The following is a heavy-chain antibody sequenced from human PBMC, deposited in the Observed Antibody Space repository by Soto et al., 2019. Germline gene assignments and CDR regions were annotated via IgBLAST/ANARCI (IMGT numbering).Heavy chain of an antibody. V-gene: IGHV3-23*01. CDR3: ARGYCSGDNCYHIDY. D-gene: IGHD2-15*01. Sequence: EVQLLDSGGGSVQPGGSLRLSCAASGFTFSSYVMRWVRQAPGKGLQWVASISGSGGSTYYADSVKGRFTISRDNSKNTLYLQMNILRAEDTAVYFCARGYCSGDNCYHIDYWGQGTLVTVSS. CDR1: GFTFSSYV. J-gene: IGHJ4*02. CDR2: ISGSGGST.